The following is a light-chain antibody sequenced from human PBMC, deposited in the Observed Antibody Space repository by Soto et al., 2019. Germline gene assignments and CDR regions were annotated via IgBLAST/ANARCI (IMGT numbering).Light chain of an antibody. CDR3: QQNYNSTGT. V-gene: IGKV1-33*01. CDR2: DAS. J-gene: IGKJ1*01. CDR1: QDISRF. Sequence: EIGRAQSRATVSVSVGDRASITCQASQDISRFLNWYQHKPGQAPSLLIYDASKSPFGVPSRFSGSGSGTDFTLTISSLQPEDFAIYYCQQNYNSTGTFGRGTKVDIK.